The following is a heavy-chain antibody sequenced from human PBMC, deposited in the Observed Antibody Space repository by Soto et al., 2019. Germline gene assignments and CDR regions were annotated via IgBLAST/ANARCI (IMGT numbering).Heavy chain of an antibody. CDR3: AREVVMVRGIRNWFDP. Sequence: SQTLSLTCAISGDSVSSNDAVWNWIRQSPSGGLEWLGRTYYRSKWYYDYAVSVRSRIIINPDTSKNQFSLQLNSVTPEDTAVYYCAREVVMVRGIRNWFDPWGQGTLVTVSS. D-gene: IGHD3-10*01. CDR1: GDSVSSNDAV. J-gene: IGHJ5*02. V-gene: IGHV6-1*01. CDR2: TYYRSKWYY.